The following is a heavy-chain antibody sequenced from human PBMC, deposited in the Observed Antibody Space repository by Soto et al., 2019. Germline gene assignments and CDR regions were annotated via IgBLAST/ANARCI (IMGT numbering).Heavy chain of an antibody. D-gene: IGHD3-16*01. CDR1: GDSISGNNW. J-gene: IGHJ4*02. Sequence: SETLSLTCAVSGDSISGNNWWSWVRQSPGKGLEWIGEIYHTGKATYNPSLKTRVTMSVDKSKIQFSLEVRSVTVADTAVYFCPHGQIMGHYRSEPDFWGPGTLVTVSS. CDR3: PHGQIMGHYRSEPDF. V-gene: IGHV4-4*02. CDR2: IYHTGKA.